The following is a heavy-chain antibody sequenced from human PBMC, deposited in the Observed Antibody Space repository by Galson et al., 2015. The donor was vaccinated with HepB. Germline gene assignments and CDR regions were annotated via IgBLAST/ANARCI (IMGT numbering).Heavy chain of an antibody. Sequence: SLRLSCAASGFTLSTYGMSWVRQAPGKGLEWVSTLTISGATTFYADSVKGRFTISRDTSKNTLFLQMNSLRADDTAVYYCARRAYCGESTSCRLFHFDYWGQGTLVTVSS. CDR1: GFTLSTYG. CDR2: LTISGATT. D-gene: IGHD2-21*01. V-gene: IGHV3-23*01. CDR3: ARRAYCGESTSCRLFHFDY. J-gene: IGHJ4*02.